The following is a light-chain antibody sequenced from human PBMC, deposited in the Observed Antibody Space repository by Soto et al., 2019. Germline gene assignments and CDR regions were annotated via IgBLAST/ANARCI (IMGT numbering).Light chain of an antibody. CDR2: AAS. J-gene: IGKJ5*01. V-gene: IGKV1D-12*01. CDR1: QGISRW. CDR3: QQANSFPIT. Sequence: DIQMTQSPSSVSASVGDRVTITCRASQGISRWLAWYQQKPGKAPKLLVYAASSLQSGVPSRFSGSGSGTDFTLTISRLQPEDFATYYCQQANSFPITFGQGTRRESK.